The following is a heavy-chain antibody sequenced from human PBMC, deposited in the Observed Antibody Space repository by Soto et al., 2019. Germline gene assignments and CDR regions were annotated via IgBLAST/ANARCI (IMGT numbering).Heavy chain of an antibody. CDR2: INHSGST. CDR3: ARGVNVWGSYRSDVFDI. D-gene: IGHD3-16*02. J-gene: IGHJ3*02. CDR1: GGSFSGYY. Sequence: SETLSLTCAVYGGSFSGYYWSWIRQPPGKGLEWIGEINHSGSTNYNPSLKSRVTISVDTSKNQFSLKLSSVTAADTAVYYCARGVNVWGSYRSDVFDIWGQVTMVTVSS. V-gene: IGHV4-34*01.